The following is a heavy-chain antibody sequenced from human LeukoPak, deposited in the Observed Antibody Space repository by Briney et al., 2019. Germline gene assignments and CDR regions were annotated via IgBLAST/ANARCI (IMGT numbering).Heavy chain of an antibody. J-gene: IGHJ3*02. D-gene: IGHD4-17*01. V-gene: IGHV3-11*04. Sequence: GGSLRLSCAVSGFTVSTNYMSWIRQAPGKGLEWLSYISSSGSTIYYADSVKGRFTMSRDNAKNSLYLQMNSLRAEDTALYYCARADLRFDAFDIWGQGTMVTVSS. CDR1: GFTVSTNY. CDR3: ARADLRFDAFDI. CDR2: ISSSGSTI.